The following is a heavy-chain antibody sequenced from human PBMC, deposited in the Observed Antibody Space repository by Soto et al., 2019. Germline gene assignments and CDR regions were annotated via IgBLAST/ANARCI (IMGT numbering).Heavy chain of an antibody. J-gene: IGHJ3*02. D-gene: IGHD6-13*01. CDR2: IIPIFGTA. V-gene: IGHV1-69*06. CDR1: GGTFSSYA. CDR3: ARQLYSSSWYYAFDI. Sequence: SVKVSCKASGGTFSSYAISWVRQAPGQGLEWIGGIIPIFGTANYAQKFQGRVTITADKSTSTAYMELSSLRSEDTAVYYCARQLYSSSWYYAFDIWGQGTMVTVSS.